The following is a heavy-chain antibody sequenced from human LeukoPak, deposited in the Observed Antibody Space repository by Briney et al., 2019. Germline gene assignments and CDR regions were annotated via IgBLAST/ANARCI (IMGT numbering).Heavy chain of an antibody. CDR3: ASGSGSYRTPYYYMDV. Sequence: GGSLRLSCAASGFTVSSNYMSWVRQAPGKGLEWVSVIYSGGSTYYADSVKGRLTISRDNSKSTLYLQMNNLRAEDTAVYYCASGSGSYRTPYYYMDVWGKGTTVTVSS. V-gene: IGHV3-53*01. J-gene: IGHJ6*03. CDR1: GFTVSSNY. D-gene: IGHD3-10*01. CDR2: IYSGGST.